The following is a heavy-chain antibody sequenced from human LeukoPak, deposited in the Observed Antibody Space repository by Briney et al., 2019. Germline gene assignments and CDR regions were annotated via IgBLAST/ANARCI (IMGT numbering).Heavy chain of an antibody. CDR2: ISGSDDGT. Sequence: GGSLRLSCAASGFTFSTYAMSWVRQIPGKGLEWVSAISGSDDGTYYADSVKGRFTISRDNSRNTLYPQMNTLRAEDTAVYYCAKLPSGYTLHSWLNPWSQGTLVTVSS. CDR1: GFTFSTYA. CDR3: AKLPSGYTLHSWLNP. D-gene: IGHD5-12*01. J-gene: IGHJ5*02. V-gene: IGHV3-23*01.